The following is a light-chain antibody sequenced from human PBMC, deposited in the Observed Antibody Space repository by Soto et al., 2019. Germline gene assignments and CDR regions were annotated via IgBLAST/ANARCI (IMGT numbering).Light chain of an antibody. V-gene: IGKV4-1*01. CDR3: QQYYSTPYT. CDR1: QSVLYSSNNKND. Sequence: DIVMTQSPDSLAVSLGERATINCKSSQSVLYSSNNKNDLGWYQQKPGQPPKLLIYCASTRESGVPARFSGSGPGTDFTLTINSRQAEDVAVYYCQQYYSTPYTFGQGTKLEIK. J-gene: IGKJ2*01. CDR2: CAS.